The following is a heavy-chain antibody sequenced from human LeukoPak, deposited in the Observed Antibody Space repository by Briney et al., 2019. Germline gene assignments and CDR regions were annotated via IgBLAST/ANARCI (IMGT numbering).Heavy chain of an antibody. D-gene: IGHD3-9*01. CDR2: IGRQGDSDAT. CDR3: AGDYNFLTGLNY. Sequence: PGGSLRFSCAASGLTFSGSGIHWVRQASGKGLEWLGRIGRQGDSDATRYAASLKGKFTISRVDSRNTAYLQMNSLKTEDTAVYYCAGDYNFLTGLNYWGQGTLVTASS. J-gene: IGHJ4*02. CDR1: GLTFSGSG. V-gene: IGHV3-73*01.